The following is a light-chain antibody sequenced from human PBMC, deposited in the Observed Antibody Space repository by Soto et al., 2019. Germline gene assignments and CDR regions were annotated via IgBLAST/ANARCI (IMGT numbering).Light chain of an antibody. CDR1: SSDVGRYNY. Sequence: QSALTQPASVSGSPGQSITISCTGTSSDVGRYNYVSWYQQHPGQAPKVIIYDVSSRPSGVSTRFSGSKSGNTASLTISGLQAEDEADYYCTSYTSDTTQVFGTGTKLTVL. V-gene: IGLV2-14*01. CDR2: DVS. CDR3: TSYTSDTTQV. J-gene: IGLJ1*01.